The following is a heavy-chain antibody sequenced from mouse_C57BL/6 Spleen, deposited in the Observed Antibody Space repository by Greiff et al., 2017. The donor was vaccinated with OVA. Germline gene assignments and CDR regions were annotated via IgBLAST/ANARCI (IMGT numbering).Heavy chain of an antibody. V-gene: IGHV5-17*01. CDR2: ISSGSSTI. D-gene: IGHD4-1*01. Sequence: EVKLMESGGGLVKPGGSLKLSCAASGFTFSDYGMHWVRQAPEKWLEWVAYISSGSSTIYYADTVKGRFTISRDNAKNTLFLQMTSLRSEDTAMYYCARLGRRGYFDVWGTGTTVTVSS. CDR3: ARLGRRGYFDV. J-gene: IGHJ1*03. CDR1: GFTFSDYG.